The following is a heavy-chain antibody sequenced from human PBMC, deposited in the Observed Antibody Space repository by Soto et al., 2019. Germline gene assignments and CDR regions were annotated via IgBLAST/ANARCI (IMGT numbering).Heavy chain of an antibody. D-gene: IGHD3-10*01. J-gene: IGHJ4*02. CDR3: ARDRVSGSGSPTYYFDY. Sequence: EVQLVESGGGSVQPGGSLRLSCAASGFTVSSNYMSWVRQAPGKGLEWVSVIYSGGSTYYADSVKGRFTISRDNSKNTLYLQMNSLRAEDTAVYYCARDRVSGSGSPTYYFDYWGQGTLVTVSS. CDR2: IYSGGST. V-gene: IGHV3-66*01. CDR1: GFTVSSNY.